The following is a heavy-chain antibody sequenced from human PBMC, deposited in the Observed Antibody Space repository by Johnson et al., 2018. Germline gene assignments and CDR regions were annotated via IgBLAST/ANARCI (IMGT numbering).Heavy chain of an antibody. CDR1: GFSFGDYG. J-gene: IGHJ6*02. CDR2: IRGKAVGETT. D-gene: IGHD2-15*01. Sequence: EVQLVETGGGLVQPGRSLRLSSAASGFSFGDYGLTWFRQAPGKGLEWIAFIRGKAVGETTEYAASVKGRFTVSRDDSKSIAFLQRNSLKTEDTALYYGSRASFKADLRYYYYGMPFSGPGTMVTVSS. CDR3: SRASFKADLRYYYYGMPF. V-gene: IGHV3-49*03.